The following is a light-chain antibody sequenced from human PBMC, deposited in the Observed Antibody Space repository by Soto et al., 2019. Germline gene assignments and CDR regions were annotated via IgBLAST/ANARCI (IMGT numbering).Light chain of an antibody. CDR3: QQYGSSPLYT. Sequence: EIVLPQSPGTLSLSPGERATLSCRASQSVSSSYLAWYQQKPGQAPRLLIYGASSRATGIPDRFSGSGSGTDFTLSISGLEPEDFAVYYCQQYGSSPLYTFGQGTKLEIK. V-gene: IGKV3-20*01. CDR2: GAS. CDR1: QSVSSSY. J-gene: IGKJ2*01.